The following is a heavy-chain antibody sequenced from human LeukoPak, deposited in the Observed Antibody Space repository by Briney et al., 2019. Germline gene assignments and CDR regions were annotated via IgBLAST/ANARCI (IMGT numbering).Heavy chain of an antibody. J-gene: IGHJ6*03. V-gene: IGHV1-8*01. Sequence: APVKVSCKASGYTFTSYDINWVRQATGQGLEWMGWMNPNSDNTGYAQKFQGRVTMTRNTSISTAYMELSSLRSEDTAVYYCARVRMTTVTNYYYYYMDVWGKGTTVAVSS. CDR2: MNPNSDNT. CDR1: GYTFTSYD. D-gene: IGHD4-17*01. CDR3: ARVRMTTVTNYYYYYMDV.